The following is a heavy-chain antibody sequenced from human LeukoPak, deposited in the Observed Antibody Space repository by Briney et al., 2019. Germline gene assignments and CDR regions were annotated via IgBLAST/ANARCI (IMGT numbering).Heavy chain of an antibody. Sequence: GASVKVSCKASGYTFTSYYMHWVRQAPGQGLEWMGRIIPIFGTANYAQKFQGRVTITTDESTSTAYMELSSLRSEDTAVYYCARVNYYDSYYYYMDVWGKGTTVTVSS. D-gene: IGHD3-22*01. CDR1: GYTFTSYY. V-gene: IGHV1-69*05. CDR2: IIPIFGTA. CDR3: ARVNYYDSYYYYMDV. J-gene: IGHJ6*03.